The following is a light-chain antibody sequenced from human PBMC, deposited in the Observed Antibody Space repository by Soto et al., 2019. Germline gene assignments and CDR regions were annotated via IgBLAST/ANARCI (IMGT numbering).Light chain of an antibody. CDR3: QQSFSTPYS. Sequence: DVRMTQSPSSLSASIGDRVTISCRTSHVISTYLNWYQQKPGKAPNLLIHGASSLESGVPSRFSGSGSGTDFTLTITSLQPEDFATYYCQQSFSTPYSVGQGTKVDIK. V-gene: IGKV1-39*01. CDR1: HVISTY. CDR2: GAS. J-gene: IGKJ2*03.